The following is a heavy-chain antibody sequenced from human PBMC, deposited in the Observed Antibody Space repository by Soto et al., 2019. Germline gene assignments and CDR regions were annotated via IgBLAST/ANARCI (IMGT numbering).Heavy chain of an antibody. J-gene: IGHJ4*02. CDR2: IIPIFGTA. D-gene: IGHD3-3*01. CDR1: GGTFSSYA. CDR3: ATGGFWSGYYVGYFAY. Sequence: QVKLVQPGAEVKKPGSSVKVSCKASGGTFSSYAISWVRQAPGQGLEGMGGIIPIFGTANYAQKFQGRVTITADESTSTAYMELSSVRSEDRAVYYCATGGFWSGYYVGYFAYWGQGTLATVSS. V-gene: IGHV1-69*12.